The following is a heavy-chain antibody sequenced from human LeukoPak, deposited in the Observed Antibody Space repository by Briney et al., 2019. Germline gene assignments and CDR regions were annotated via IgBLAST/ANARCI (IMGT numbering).Heavy chain of an antibody. CDR1: GYSISSGYY. CDR2: IYTSGST. J-gene: IGHJ4*02. Sequence: SETLSLTCSVSGYSISSGYYWSWIRQPAGKGLEWIGRIYTSGSTNYNPSLKSRVTISVDTSKNQFSLKLNSVTAADTAVYYCARTTYYDSRLDYWGQGTLVTVSS. V-gene: IGHV4-61*02. D-gene: IGHD3-22*01. CDR3: ARTTYYDSRLDY.